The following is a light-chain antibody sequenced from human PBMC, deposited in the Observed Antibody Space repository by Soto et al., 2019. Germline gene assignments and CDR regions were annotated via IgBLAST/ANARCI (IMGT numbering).Light chain of an antibody. Sequence: DIQMTQSPSSLSASVGDRVTITCRASQSISSYLNWYQQKPGKAPKLLIYAASSLQSGVPSRFSGSGSGTDFTLTISSLQPEAFVTYYCQQSYSTPRVTCGGGTKVEIK. J-gene: IGKJ4*01. CDR3: QQSYSTPRVT. CDR2: AAS. V-gene: IGKV1-39*01. CDR1: QSISSY.